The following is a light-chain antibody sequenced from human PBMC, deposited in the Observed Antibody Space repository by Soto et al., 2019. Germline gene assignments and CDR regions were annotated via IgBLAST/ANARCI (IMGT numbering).Light chain of an antibody. CDR3: LQHHSYPIT. J-gene: IGKJ5*01. V-gene: IGKV1-8*01. CDR2: AAS. CDR1: QGISSY. Sequence: AIRMTQSPSSLSASTGDRVTITCRASQGISSYLAWYQQKPGKAPKLLIYAASTLQSGVPSRFSGSGSGTDFTLTISCLQSEDFATYYCLQHHSYPITFGQGTRLEIK.